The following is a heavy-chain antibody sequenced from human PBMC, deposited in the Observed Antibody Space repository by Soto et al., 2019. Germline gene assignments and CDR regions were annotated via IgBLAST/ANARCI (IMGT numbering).Heavy chain of an antibody. V-gene: IGHV1-2*02. CDR1: GYTFTGYY. D-gene: IGHD5-12*01. J-gene: IGHJ6*02. Sequence: ASVKVSCKASGYTFTGYYMHWVRQAPGQGLEWMGWINPNSGGTNYAQKFQGRVTMTRDTSISTAYMELSRLISDDTAVYYCAGPYSGYDSAFFHYYGMDVWGQGTTVTVSS. CDR2: INPNSGGT. CDR3: AGPYSGYDSAFFHYYGMDV.